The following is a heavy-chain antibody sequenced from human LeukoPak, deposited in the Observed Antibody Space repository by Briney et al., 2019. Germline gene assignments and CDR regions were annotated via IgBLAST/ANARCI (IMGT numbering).Heavy chain of an antibody. CDR3: ANYYGSGSFRNWFDP. Sequence: GGSLRLSCAASGFAFKNAWMSWIRQAPGKGPEWVSFISSSGSYIHYADSVKGRFTISRDNAENSLYLQMNSLRAEDTAVYYCANYYGSGSFRNWFDPWGQGTLVTVSS. D-gene: IGHD3-10*01. V-gene: IGHV3-11*01. CDR2: ISSSGSYI. CDR1: GFAFKNAW. J-gene: IGHJ5*02.